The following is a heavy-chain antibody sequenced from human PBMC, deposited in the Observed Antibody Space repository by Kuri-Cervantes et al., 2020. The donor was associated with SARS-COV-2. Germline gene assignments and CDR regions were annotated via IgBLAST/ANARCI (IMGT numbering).Heavy chain of an antibody. CDR2: IDWDDDK. V-gene: IGHV2-70*09. D-gene: IGHD4-11*01. CDR1: GFSLTTSGMC. Sequence: SGPTLVKPTQTLTPTCTFSGFSLTTSGMCVAWIRQPPGKALEWLARIDWDDDKYYKTSLNTRLSISKDASKDQVVLTMTNMNPVDTGTYYCVRIRAATVIADYWGRGTLVTVSS. CDR3: VRIRAATVIADY. J-gene: IGHJ4*02.